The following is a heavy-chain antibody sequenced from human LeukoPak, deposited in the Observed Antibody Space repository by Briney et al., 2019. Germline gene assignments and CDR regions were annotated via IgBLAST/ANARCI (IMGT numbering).Heavy chain of an antibody. CDR2: IYSGGST. V-gene: IGHV3-66*01. J-gene: IGHJ5*02. CDR1: GFTFNRNA. Sequence: GGSLRLSCAASGFTFNRNAISWVRQAPGKGLEWVSVIYSGGSTYYADSVKGRFTISRDNSKNTLYLQLNSLRAEDTAVYYCARGWFGEPHWFDPWGQGTLVTVSS. CDR3: ARGWFGEPHWFDP. D-gene: IGHD3-10*01.